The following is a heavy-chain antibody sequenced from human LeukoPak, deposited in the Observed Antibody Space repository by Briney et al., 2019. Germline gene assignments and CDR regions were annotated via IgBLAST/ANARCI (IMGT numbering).Heavy chain of an antibody. CDR1: GFTFSSYG. D-gene: IGHD4-11*01. Sequence: PGGSLRLSCAASGFTFSSYGMHWVRQAPGKGLEWVAVIWYDGSNKYYADSVKGRFTISRDNSKNTLYLQMNSLRAEDTAVYYCARDYDYNNYDRGSYNWFDPWGQGTLVTVFS. CDR2: IWYDGSNK. J-gene: IGHJ5*02. CDR3: ARDYDYNNYDRGSYNWFDP. V-gene: IGHV3-33*01.